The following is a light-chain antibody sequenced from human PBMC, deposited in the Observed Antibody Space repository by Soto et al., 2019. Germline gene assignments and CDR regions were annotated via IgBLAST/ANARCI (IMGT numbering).Light chain of an antibody. CDR3: QQYGGSPPYT. V-gene: IGKV3-20*01. CDR2: AAS. Sequence: EIVLTQSPGTLSLSPGERATLSCRASQSVSSSYLAWYQQKPGQATRLLIYAASSRATGIPDRFSGSGSWTDFTLTISRLETEDFAVYYCQQYGGSPPYTFGQGTKLEIK. J-gene: IGKJ2*01. CDR1: QSVSSSY.